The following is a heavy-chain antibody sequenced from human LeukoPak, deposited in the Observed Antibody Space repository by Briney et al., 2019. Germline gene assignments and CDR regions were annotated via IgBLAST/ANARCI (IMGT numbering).Heavy chain of an antibody. CDR2: ISAYNGNT. CDR3: ARDPWSPRRFGSQAGFDY. D-gene: IGHD3-10*01. J-gene: IGHJ4*02. Sequence: GASVKVSCKASGYTFTSYGISWVRQAPGQGLGWIGWISAYNGNTNYAQKFQGRVTMTTDTSTSTAYMELRSLRSDDTAVYYCARDPWSPRRFGSQAGFDYWGQGTLVTVSS. V-gene: IGHV1-18*04. CDR1: GYTFTSYG.